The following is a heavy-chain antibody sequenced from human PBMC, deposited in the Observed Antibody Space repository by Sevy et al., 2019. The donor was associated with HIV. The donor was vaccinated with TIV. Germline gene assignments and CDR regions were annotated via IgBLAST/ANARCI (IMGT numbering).Heavy chain of an antibody. CDR1: RFTFNEYY. D-gene: IGHD3-3*01. CDR3: ARVVSGEGYFDL. V-gene: IGHV3-11*01. Sequence: GGSLRLSCVGSRFTFNEYYMSWIRQAPGQGLDWVSYITSIGSTKYYADSVKGRFTISRDNAKNSLHLQMNSLRADDTAVYYCARVVSGEGYFDLWGRGTLVTVSS. J-gene: IGHJ2*01. CDR2: ITSIGSTK.